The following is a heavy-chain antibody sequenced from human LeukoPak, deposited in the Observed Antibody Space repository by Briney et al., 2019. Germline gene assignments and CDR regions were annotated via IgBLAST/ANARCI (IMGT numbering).Heavy chain of an antibody. CDR2: ISYDGSNK. V-gene: IGHV3-30*18. CDR1: GFTFSSYE. D-gene: IGHD3-22*01. Sequence: PGGSLRLSCAASGFTFSSYEMNWVRQAPGKGLEWVAVISYDGSNKYYADSVKGRFTISRDNSKNTLYLQMNSLRAEDTAVYYCAKDGRRYYYDSSGYRPRYYFDYWGQGTLVTVSS. CDR3: AKDGRRYYYDSSGYRPRYYFDY. J-gene: IGHJ4*02.